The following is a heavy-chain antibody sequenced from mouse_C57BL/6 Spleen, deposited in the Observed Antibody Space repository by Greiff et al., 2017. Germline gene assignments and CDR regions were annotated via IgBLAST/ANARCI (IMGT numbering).Heavy chain of an antibody. D-gene: IGHD1-1*01. CDR2: IYPGSGNT. Sequence: QVQLQQSGAELVRPGASVKLSCKASGYTFTDSYINWVKQRPGQGLEWIARIYPGSGNTYYNEKFKGKATLTAENSSSTAYMQLSRLTSEDSAVYFCARYYYGSSYGFAYWGQGTLVTVSA. J-gene: IGHJ3*01. CDR1: GYTFTDSY. CDR3: ARYYYGSSYGFAY. V-gene: IGHV1-76*01.